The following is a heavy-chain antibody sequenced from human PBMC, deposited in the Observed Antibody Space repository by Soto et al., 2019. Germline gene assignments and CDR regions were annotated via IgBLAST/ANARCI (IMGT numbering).Heavy chain of an antibody. CDR3: AKHEGYCSTTTCSNFDY. Sequence: GESLKISCQGSGFTFTSYWIAWVRQMPGKGLEWMGIIYPGDSDTSYSPSFQGQVTISADKSINTAYLHWSSLEASDTAIYYCAKHEGYCSTTTCSNFDYWGQGTLVTVSS. V-gene: IGHV5-51*01. CDR1: GFTFTSYW. J-gene: IGHJ4*02. D-gene: IGHD2-2*01. CDR2: IYPGDSDT.